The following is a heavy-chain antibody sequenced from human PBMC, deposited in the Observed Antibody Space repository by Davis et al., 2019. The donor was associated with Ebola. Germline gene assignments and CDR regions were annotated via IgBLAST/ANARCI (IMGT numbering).Heavy chain of an antibody. CDR1: GGSINSFL. V-gene: IGHV4-59*01. CDR2: MYYSGST. Sequence: GSLRLSCSVSGGSINSFLWTWIRQSPGKGLEWIGYMYYSGSTNYNPSLKSRVTISVDTSKNQFSLNLSSVTAADTAVYYCARAAYSSSWHEYFQHWGQGTLVTVSS. J-gene: IGHJ1*01. D-gene: IGHD6-13*01. CDR3: ARAAYSSSWHEYFQH.